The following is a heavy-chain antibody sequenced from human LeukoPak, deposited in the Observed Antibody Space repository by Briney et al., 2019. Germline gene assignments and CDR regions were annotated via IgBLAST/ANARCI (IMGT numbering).Heavy chain of an antibody. CDR1: GGSISSHY. Sequence: SETLSLTCTVSGGSISSHYWSWIRQPPGKGLEWIGYIYYSGSTNYNPSLKSRVTISVDTSKNHFSLKLSSVTAADTAVYYCARKLPAGSGSTSLLFDYWGQGTLVTVSS. V-gene: IGHV4-59*11. D-gene: IGHD3-22*01. CDR2: IYYSGST. CDR3: ARKLPAGSGSTSLLFDY. J-gene: IGHJ4*02.